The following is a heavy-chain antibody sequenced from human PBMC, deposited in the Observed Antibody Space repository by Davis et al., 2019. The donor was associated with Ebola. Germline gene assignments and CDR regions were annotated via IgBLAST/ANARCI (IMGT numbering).Heavy chain of an antibody. CDR2: IYYSGST. Sequence: PSETLSLTCTVSGGSISSSSYYWGWIRQPPGKGLEWIGSIYYSGSTYYNPSLKSRVTISVDTSKNQFSLKLSSVTAADTAVYYCARALADYYYYGMDVWGQGTTVTVSS. CDR1: GGSISSSSYY. J-gene: IGHJ6*02. V-gene: IGHV4-39*07. CDR3: ARALADYYYYGMDV.